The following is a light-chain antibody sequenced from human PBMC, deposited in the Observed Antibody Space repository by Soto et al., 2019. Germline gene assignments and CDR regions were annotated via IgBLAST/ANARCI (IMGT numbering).Light chain of an antibody. V-gene: IGKV1-8*01. Sequence: AIRMTQSPSSLSASTGDRVKITCRASQGIPNYLAWYQQKPGKAPKVLIYAVSTLQNGVPSRFSGSGSGTDFTLSINNLQSEDSATYFGQQYYSYPLTFGQGTRLEIK. J-gene: IGKJ5*01. CDR2: AVS. CDR3: QQYYSYPLT. CDR1: QGIPNY.